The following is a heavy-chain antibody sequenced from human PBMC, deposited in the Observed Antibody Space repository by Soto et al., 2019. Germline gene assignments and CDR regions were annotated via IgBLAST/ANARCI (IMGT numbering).Heavy chain of an antibody. CDR1: GFSFSTFA. Sequence: QAYLVESGGGVVQPGRSLRLSCAASGFSFSTFALPWVRQAPGEGLEWVALISHDGRNEKYAESVKGRFTISRDNSKNTVYMQMYSLRLEDTGVYYCARDGLPDDFRSGGYWFDPWGQGTQVTVSS. D-gene: IGHD3-3*01. J-gene: IGHJ5*02. V-gene: IGHV3-30-3*01. CDR3: ARDGLPDDFRSGGYWFDP. CDR2: ISHDGRNE.